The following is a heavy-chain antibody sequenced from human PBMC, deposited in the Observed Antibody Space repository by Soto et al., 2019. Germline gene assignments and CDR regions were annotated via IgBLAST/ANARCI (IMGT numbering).Heavy chain of an antibody. V-gene: IGHV3-23*01. Sequence: AESLSLSCAASGFTFSSYAMRWVRHEPGEGLEWVSAISGSGGSTYYADSMKGRITISKDNSKNTLYLKMNSLRAEDTAVYYCAKDGGFWSGYYNWFDPWGQGTLVTVSS. CDR3: AKDGGFWSGYYNWFDP. CDR2: ISGSGGST. J-gene: IGHJ5*02. D-gene: IGHD3-3*01. CDR1: GFTFSSYA.